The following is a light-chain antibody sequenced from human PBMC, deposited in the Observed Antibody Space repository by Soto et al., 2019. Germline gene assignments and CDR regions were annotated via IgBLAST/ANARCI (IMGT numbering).Light chain of an antibody. CDR1: QSVSSSY. CDR3: QQRSNWPRT. CDR2: GAS. J-gene: IGKJ1*01. V-gene: IGKV3-11*01. Sequence: EIVLTQSPGTLSLTPGERATLSCRASQSVSSSYLAWYQQKAGQAPRLLIYGASNRATGIPARFSGSGSGTDFTLTISSLEPEDFAVYYCQQRSNWPRTFGQGTKVDI.